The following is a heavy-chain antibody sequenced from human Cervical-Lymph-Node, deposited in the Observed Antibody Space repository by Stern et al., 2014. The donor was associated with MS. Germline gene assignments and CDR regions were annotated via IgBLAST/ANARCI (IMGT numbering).Heavy chain of an antibody. CDR1: GFTFSSYA. CDR2: ISYDGSNK. V-gene: IGHV3-30-3*01. D-gene: IGHD4-17*01. J-gene: IGHJ6*02. Sequence: VQLVQSGGGVVQPGRSLRLSCAASGFTFSSYAMHWVRQAPGKGLEWVAVISYDGSNKYYADSVKGRFTISRDNSKNTLYLQMNSLRAEDTAVYYCARDNQLYGDYDYYYYGMDVWGQGTTVTVSS. CDR3: ARDNQLYGDYDYYYYGMDV.